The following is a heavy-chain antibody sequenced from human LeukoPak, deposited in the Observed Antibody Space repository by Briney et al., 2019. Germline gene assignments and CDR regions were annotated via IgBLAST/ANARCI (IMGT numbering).Heavy chain of an antibody. Sequence: GGSLRLSCAASGFTFSSYWMHWVRQAPGKGPAWVSRINNDGSSTTYADSVKGRFTISRDDAKNTLYLQMNSLRAEDTAVYYCVRGGESTWSWGQGTLVTVSS. CDR1: GFTFSSYW. CDR3: VRGGESTWS. CDR2: INNDGSST. D-gene: IGHD2-15*01. V-gene: IGHV3-74*01. J-gene: IGHJ5*02.